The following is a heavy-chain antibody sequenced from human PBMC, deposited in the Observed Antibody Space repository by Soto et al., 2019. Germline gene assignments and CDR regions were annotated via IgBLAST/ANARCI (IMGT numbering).Heavy chain of an antibody. J-gene: IGHJ2*01. CDR1: GFTFSSYA. CDR3: ARSFSAAAGTGWYFDL. V-gene: IGHV3-30-3*01. CDR2: ISYDGSNK. D-gene: IGHD6-13*01. Sequence: QVQLVESGGGVVQPGRSLRLSCAASGFTFSSYAMHWVRQAPGKGLEWVAVISYDGSNKYYADSVKGRFTISRDNSKNSLYLQMNGLRAEDTAVYYCARSFSAAAGTGWYFDLWGRGTLVTGSS.